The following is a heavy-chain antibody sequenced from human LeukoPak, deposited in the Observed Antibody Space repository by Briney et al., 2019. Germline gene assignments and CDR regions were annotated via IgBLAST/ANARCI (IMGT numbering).Heavy chain of an antibody. V-gene: IGHV1-2*02. CDR1: GYTFTGYY. CDR3: ARALYYFDY. Sequence: VASVTVSCKASGYTFTGYYTHWVRQAPGQGLEWMGWINPNSGGTNYAQKFQGRVTMTRDTSISTAYMELSRLRSDDTAVYYCARALYYFDYWGQGTLVTVSS. J-gene: IGHJ4*02. CDR2: INPNSGGT. D-gene: IGHD3-10*01.